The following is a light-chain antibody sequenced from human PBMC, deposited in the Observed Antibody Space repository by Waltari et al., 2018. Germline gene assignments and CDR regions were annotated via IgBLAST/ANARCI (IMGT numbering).Light chain of an antibody. V-gene: IGLV9-49*01. Sequence: QPVLTQPPSASASLGTSVTLTCTLNSGYSNYRVDWYQQRPGKGPRFVMRVGTGGIVGSKGDGLPDRFSVLGSGLNRYLTIRNIQEEDEGDYHCGADHDSRGNFVQEVFGGGTKLTVL. CDR2: VGTGGIVG. J-gene: IGLJ3*02. CDR1: SGYSNYR. CDR3: GADHDSRGNFVQEV.